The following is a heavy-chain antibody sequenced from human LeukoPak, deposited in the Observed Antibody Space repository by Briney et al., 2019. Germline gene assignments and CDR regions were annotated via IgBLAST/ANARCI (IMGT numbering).Heavy chain of an antibody. CDR1: GYTFTTYA. Sequence: GASVKVSCKASGYTFTTYAMHWVRQAPGQRLEWMGWINAGNGNTKYSQKFQGRVTITRDTSASTAYMELSSLRPEDTAVYYCARDQRLGNFDYWGQGTLVTVSS. J-gene: IGHJ4*02. CDR2: INAGNGNT. D-gene: IGHD7-27*01. CDR3: ARDQRLGNFDY. V-gene: IGHV1-3*01.